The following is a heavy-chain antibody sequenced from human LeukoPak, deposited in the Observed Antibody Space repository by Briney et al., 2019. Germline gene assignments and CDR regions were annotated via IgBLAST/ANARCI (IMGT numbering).Heavy chain of an antibody. Sequence: SETLSLTCTVSGGSISSGGYYWSWIRQPPGKGLEWIGYIYHSGSTYYNPSLKSRVTISVDRSKNQFSLKLSSVTAADTAVYYCARDLSVGAAPHWGQGTLVTVSS. CDR3: ARDLSVGAAPH. D-gene: IGHD2-15*01. V-gene: IGHV4-30-2*01. CDR2: IYHSGST. J-gene: IGHJ4*02. CDR1: GGSISSGGYY.